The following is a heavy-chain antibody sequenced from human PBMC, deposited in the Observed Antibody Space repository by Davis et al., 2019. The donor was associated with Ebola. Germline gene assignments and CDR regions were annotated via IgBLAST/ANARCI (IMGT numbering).Heavy chain of an antibody. J-gene: IGHJ4*02. D-gene: IGHD2-2*02. V-gene: IGHV1-18*01. CDR2: ISAYNGNT. CDR3: ARDKRYCSSTSCYMAAFDI. CDR1: GYTFTSYG. Sequence: ASVKVSCKASGYTFTSYGISWVRQAPGQGLEWMGWISAYNGNTNYAQKLQGRVTMTTDTSTSTAYMELRSLRSDDTAVYYCARDKRYCSSTSCYMAAFDIWGQGTLVTVSS.